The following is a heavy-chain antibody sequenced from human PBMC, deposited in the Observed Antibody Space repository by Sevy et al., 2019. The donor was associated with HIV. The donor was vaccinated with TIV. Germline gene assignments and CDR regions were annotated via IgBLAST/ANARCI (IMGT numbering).Heavy chain of an antibody. V-gene: IGHV1-8*01. CDR2: MNPNSGNT. D-gene: IGHD6-6*01. J-gene: IGHJ4*02. CDR3: AGGASLYSSSIIEYDY. Sequence: ASVKVSCKASGYTFTFYDINWVRQATGQGLEWVGWMNPNSGNTGYAQKFQGRVTMTRNTSISPAYMELSSLRSEDTAVFYCAGGASLYSSSIIEYDYWGQATLVTVSS. CDR1: GYTFTFYD.